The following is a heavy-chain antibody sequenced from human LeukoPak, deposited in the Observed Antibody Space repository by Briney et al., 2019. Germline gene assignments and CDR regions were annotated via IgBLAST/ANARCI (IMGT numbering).Heavy chain of an antibody. D-gene: IGHD6-13*01. Sequence: SVKVSCNAPGGTFSSYAISWVRQAPGQGLEWMGGIIPIFGTANYAQKFQGRVTITSDESTSTAYMELSSLRSEDTAVYYCASPRRGSWYAFYYCGQGTLVTVSS. V-gene: IGHV1-69*13. J-gene: IGHJ4*02. CDR3: ASPRRGSWYAFYY. CDR1: GGTFSSYA. CDR2: IIPIFGTA.